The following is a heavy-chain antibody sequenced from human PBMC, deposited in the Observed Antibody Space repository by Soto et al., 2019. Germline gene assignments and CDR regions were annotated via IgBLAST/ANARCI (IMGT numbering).Heavy chain of an antibody. CDR3: ARDLMGDILTGYRVGNWFDP. CDR1: GYTFTGYY. J-gene: IGHJ5*02. Sequence: SVKVSCKASGYTFTGYYMHWVRQAPGQGLEWMGWINPNSGGTNYAQKFQGWVTMTRDTSISTAYMELSRLRSDDTAVYYCARDLMGDILTGYRVGNWFDPWGQGTLVTV. D-gene: IGHD3-9*01. CDR2: INPNSGGT. V-gene: IGHV1-2*04.